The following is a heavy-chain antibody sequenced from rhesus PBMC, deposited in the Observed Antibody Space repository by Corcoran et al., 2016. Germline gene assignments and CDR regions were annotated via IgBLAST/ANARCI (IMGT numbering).Heavy chain of an antibody. Sequence: QVQLQESGPGLVKPSETLSLTCAVSGYSISSNSWSWIRQHPGKGLGGIGRSSGRGGRTDYNPSLKSRVPISTDTSKNQFSLKRSSVTAADTAVYYCARDGMYYEDDYGYYDIFDYWGQGVLVTVSS. D-gene: IGHD3-9*01. CDR3: ARDGMYYEDDYGYYDIFDY. CDR1: GYSISSNS. J-gene: IGHJ4*01. CDR2: SSGRGGRT. V-gene: IGHV4-173*01.